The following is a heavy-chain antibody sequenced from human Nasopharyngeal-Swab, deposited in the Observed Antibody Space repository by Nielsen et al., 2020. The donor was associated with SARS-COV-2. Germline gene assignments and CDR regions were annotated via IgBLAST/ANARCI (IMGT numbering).Heavy chain of an antibody. Sequence: GESLKISCAASGFTFSSYSMNWVRQAPGKGLEWVSSISSSSSYIYYADSVKGRFTISRDNAKNSLYLQMNSLRAEDTAVYYCARGVGVGVPYYYYGMDVWGQGTTVTVSS. CDR1: GFTFSSYS. D-gene: IGHD3-3*01. CDR3: ARGVGVGVPYYYYGMDV. V-gene: IGHV3-21*01. J-gene: IGHJ6*02. CDR2: ISSSSSYI.